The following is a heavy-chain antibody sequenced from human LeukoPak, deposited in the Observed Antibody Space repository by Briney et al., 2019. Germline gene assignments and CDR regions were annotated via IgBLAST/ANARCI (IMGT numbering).Heavy chain of an antibody. CDR3: ARDGEVAVAGFDY. Sequence: SETLSLTCTVSGGSISSYYWSWIRQPPGKGLEWIGYIYYSGSTNYNPSLKSRVTISVDTSKNQFSLKLSSVTAADTAVYYCARDGEVAVAGFDYWGQGTQVTVSS. D-gene: IGHD6-19*01. CDR1: GGSISSYY. V-gene: IGHV4-59*01. CDR2: IYYSGST. J-gene: IGHJ4*02.